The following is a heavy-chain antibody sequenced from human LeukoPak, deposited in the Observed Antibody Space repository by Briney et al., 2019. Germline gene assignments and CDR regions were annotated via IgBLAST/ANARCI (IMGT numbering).Heavy chain of an antibody. J-gene: IGHJ4*02. CDR3: ARHTKWGRALDY. CDR1: GGSISSYY. D-gene: IGHD7-27*01. V-gene: IGHV4-4*09. CDR2: IYTSGST. Sequence: SETLSLTCTVSGGSISSYYWSWIRQPPGKGLEWIGYIYTSGSTNYNPSLKSRVTISVDTSKNQFSLKLSSVTAADTAVYYCARHTKWGRALDYWGQGTLVTVSS.